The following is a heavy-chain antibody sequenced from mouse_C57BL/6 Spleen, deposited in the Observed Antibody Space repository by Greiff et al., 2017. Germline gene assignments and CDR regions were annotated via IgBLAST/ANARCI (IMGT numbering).Heavy chain of an antibody. Sequence: EVQLQQSGPELVKPGASVKISCKASGYSFTGYYMNWVKQSPEKSLEWIGEIIPSTGGTTYNQKFKAKATLTVDKSSSTAYMQLKSLTSEDSAVYYCARSTTAMDYWGQGTSVTVSS. CDR1: GYSFTGYY. CDR3: ARSTTAMDY. J-gene: IGHJ4*01. D-gene: IGHD2-12*01. V-gene: IGHV1-42*01. CDR2: IIPSTGGT.